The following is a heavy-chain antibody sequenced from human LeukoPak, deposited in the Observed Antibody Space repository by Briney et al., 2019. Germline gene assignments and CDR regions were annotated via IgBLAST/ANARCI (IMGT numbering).Heavy chain of an antibody. CDR1: GLTFSSYG. CDR2: ISYDGSNK. CDR3: ARDFGDYTFDY. V-gene: IGHV3-30*03. D-gene: IGHD4-17*01. J-gene: IGHJ4*02. Sequence: GGSLRLSCAASGLTFSSYGMHWVRQAPGKGLEWVAVISYDGSNKHYADSVKGRFTISRDNSKNTLYLQMNSLRAEDTAVYYCARDFGDYTFDYWGQGTLVTVSS.